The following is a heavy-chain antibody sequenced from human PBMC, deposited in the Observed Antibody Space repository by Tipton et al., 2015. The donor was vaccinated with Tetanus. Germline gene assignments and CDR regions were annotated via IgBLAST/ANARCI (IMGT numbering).Heavy chain of an antibody. Sequence: TLSLTCGVSGDSIDGGFKNWGWIRQQPGKGLEWIGYIDYRGNTYYNPSLRRRVTFSFDTSENQFSLKLTSVTAADTAVYYCASDPALMGNFDYWGQGTLVTVSS. J-gene: IGHJ4*02. CDR1: GDSIDGGFKN. D-gene: IGHD2-2*01. V-gene: IGHV4-31*11. CDR2: IDYRGNT. CDR3: ASDPALMGNFDY.